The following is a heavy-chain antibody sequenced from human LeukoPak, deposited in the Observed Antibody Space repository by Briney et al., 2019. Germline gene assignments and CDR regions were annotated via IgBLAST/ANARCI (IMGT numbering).Heavy chain of an antibody. CDR1: GGSISNHY. D-gene: IGHD3-22*01. CDR2: IYYSGST. Sequence: SETLSLTCTVSGGSISNHYWSWVRQPPGRGLEWIGYIYYSGSTKYNPSLKSRVTISVDTSKNQFSLKLSSVTAADTAVYYCARGPYYYDSSGYYHSLWGQGTLVTVSS. CDR3: ARGPYYYDSSGYYHSL. V-gene: IGHV4-59*11. J-gene: IGHJ4*02.